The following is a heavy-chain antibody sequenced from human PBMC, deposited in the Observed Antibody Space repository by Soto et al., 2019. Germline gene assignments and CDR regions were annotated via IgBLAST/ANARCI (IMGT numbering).Heavy chain of an antibody. V-gene: IGHV3-49*03. CDR1: GFTFVDYA. CDR3: NRGISGSFTTLDF. D-gene: IGHD1-26*01. CDR2: IRREAFGGTT. Sequence: GGSLRLSCTTSGFTFVDYAMSWFRQAPGKGLEWVGFIRREAFGGTTEYAASVKGRFTISRDDYKNIAFLQMNSLGTEDTAVYYCNRGISGSFTTLDFWGQGTLVTVSS. J-gene: IGHJ4*02.